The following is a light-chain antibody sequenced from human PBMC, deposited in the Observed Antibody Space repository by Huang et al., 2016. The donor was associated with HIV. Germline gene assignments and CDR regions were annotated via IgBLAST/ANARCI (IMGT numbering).Light chain of an antibody. CDR2: AAS. J-gene: IGKJ2*01. Sequence: AIQMTQSPSSLSAAVGDRVSITCRASQDIRNELGWYQQKPGKAPNLLIYAASHLQSGVPSRFSGSGSGTDFTLTISSLQPEDFATYYCLQDYNYPYTFGQGTKLEIK. V-gene: IGKV1-6*01. CDR1: QDIRNE. CDR3: LQDYNYPYT.